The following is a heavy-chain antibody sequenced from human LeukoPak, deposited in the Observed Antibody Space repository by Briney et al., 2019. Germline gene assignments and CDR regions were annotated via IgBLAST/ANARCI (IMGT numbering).Heavy chain of an antibody. CDR3: AVGVSSSYYYSIDY. CDR2: IYTSRST. J-gene: IGHJ4*02. V-gene: IGHV4-4*07. D-gene: IGHD3-22*01. CDR1: GGSISSYY. Sequence: SETLSLTCTVSGGSISSYYWSWIRQPAGKGLEWIGRIYTSRSTNYNPSLKSRVTMSVDTSKNQFSLKLSSVTAADTAVYYCAVGVSSSYYYSIDYWGQGTLVTVSS.